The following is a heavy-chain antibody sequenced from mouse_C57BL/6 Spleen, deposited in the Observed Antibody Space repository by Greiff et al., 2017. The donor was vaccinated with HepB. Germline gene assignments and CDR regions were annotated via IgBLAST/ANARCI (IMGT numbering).Heavy chain of an antibody. CDR3: ARSGRDGYYWYFDV. Sequence: VMLVESGAELVKPGASVKISCKASGYAFSSYWMNWVKQRPGKGLEWIGQIYPGDGDTNYNGKFKGKATLTADKSSSTAYMQLSSLTSEDSAVYFCARSGRDGYYWYFDVWGTGTTVTVSS. CDR1: GYAFSSYW. J-gene: IGHJ1*03. D-gene: IGHD2-3*01. V-gene: IGHV1-80*01. CDR2: IYPGDGDT.